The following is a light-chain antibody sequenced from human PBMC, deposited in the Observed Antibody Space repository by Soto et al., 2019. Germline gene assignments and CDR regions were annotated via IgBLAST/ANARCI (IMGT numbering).Light chain of an antibody. J-gene: IGKJ4*01. Sequence: DIQLTQSPSFLSASVGDRVTITCRASQGISSYLAWHQQKPGKAPKLLIYAASTLQSGVPSRFSGSRSGTEFTLTISSLQPEDFATYYCQQHNSYPLTFGGGTKVEIK. CDR2: AAS. CDR1: QGISSY. CDR3: QQHNSYPLT. V-gene: IGKV1-9*01.